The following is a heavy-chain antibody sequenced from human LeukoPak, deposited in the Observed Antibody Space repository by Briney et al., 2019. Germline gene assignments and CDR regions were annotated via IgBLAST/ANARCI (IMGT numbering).Heavy chain of an antibody. Sequence: SETLSLTCTVSGGSISSYYWSWIRQPAGKGLEWIGRIYTIGSTNYNPSLKSRVTMSVDTSKNQFPLKLSSVTAADTAVYYCARGGSGWYGNYFDYWGQGTLVTVSS. CDR2: IYTIGST. V-gene: IGHV4-4*07. CDR3: ARGGSGWYGNYFDY. CDR1: GGSISSYY. D-gene: IGHD6-19*01. J-gene: IGHJ4*02.